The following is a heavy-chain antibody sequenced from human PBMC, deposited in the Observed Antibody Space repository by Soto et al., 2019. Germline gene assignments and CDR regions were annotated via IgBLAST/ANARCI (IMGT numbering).Heavy chain of an antibody. CDR3: LKGVYYDILTGCLN. V-gene: IGHV3-9*01. J-gene: IGHJ4*02. CDR2: ISWNSGSI. D-gene: IGHD3-9*01. CDR1: GFTFDDYA. Sequence: GGSLRLSCAASGFTFDDYAMHWVRQVPGKGLEWVSGISWNSGSIGYADSVKGRFTISRDNAKNSLYLQMNSLRAEDTALYYCLKGVYYDILTGCLNRAQRILDTGSS.